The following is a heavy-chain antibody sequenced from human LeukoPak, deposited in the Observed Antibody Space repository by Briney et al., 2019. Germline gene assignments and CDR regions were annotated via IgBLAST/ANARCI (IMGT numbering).Heavy chain of an antibody. D-gene: IGHD3-16*01. CDR2: ISGSGGST. Sequence: GGSLRLSCAASGFTFSSYEMNWVRQAPGKGLEWVSAISGSGGSTYYADPVKGRFTISRDNSKNTLYLQMNSLRAEDMAVYYCAKDGGQGADYWGQGTLVTVSS. V-gene: IGHV3-23*01. CDR1: GFTFSSYE. J-gene: IGHJ4*02. CDR3: AKDGGQGADY.